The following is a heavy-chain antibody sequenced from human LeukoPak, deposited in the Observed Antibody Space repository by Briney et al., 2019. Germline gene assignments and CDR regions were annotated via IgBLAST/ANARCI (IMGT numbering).Heavy chain of an antibody. J-gene: IGHJ5*02. CDR3: AKGKDYDFWSGSFSDP. V-gene: IGHV3-23*01. CDR1: GFTSSNYV. Sequence: GGSLRLSCAASGFTSSNYVMSWVRQAPGKGLEWVSAISGEGGTTYYTDSVKGRFTISRDNSKNTLYLQMNSLRAEDTAVYYCAKGKDYDFWSGSFSDPWGQGTLVTVSS. CDR2: ISGEGGTT. D-gene: IGHD3-3*01.